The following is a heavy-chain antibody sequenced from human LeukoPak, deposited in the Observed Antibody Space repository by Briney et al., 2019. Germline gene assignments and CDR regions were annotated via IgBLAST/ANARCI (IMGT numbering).Heavy chain of an antibody. V-gene: IGHV4-34*01. CDR2: INRNGST. Sequence: SETLSLTCAVYGGSFSGYYWSWIRQPPGKGLEWIGQINRNGSTNYNPSLKSRVTISVDTSKNQFSLRLSSVAAADTAVYYCARGSYGQYYYYYYYMDVWGRGTTVTVSS. D-gene: IGHD5-18*01. J-gene: IGHJ6*03. CDR3: ARGSYGQYYYYYYYMDV. CDR1: GGSFSGYY.